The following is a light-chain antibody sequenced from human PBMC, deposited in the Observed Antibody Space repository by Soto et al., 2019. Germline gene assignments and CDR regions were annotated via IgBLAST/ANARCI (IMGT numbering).Light chain of an antibody. CDR3: QHYNSYSEA. CDR1: QTINSY. J-gene: IGKJ1*01. Sequence: DIQMTQSPSSLSASVGDRVIITCRASQTINSYLNWYQHKPGKAPKLLIYAASSLQSGVPSRFSGSGSGTEFTLTISSLQPDDFATYYCQHYNSYSEAFGQGTKVDIK. CDR2: AAS. V-gene: IGKV1-39*01.